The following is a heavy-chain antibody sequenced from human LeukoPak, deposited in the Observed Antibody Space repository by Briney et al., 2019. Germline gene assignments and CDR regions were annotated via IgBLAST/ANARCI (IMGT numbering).Heavy chain of an antibody. CDR3: AKALGD. CDR1: GFTFSSYS. Sequence: GGSLRLSCAASGFTFSSYSMNWVRQAPGKGLEWVSYISSSSSTIYYADSVKGRFTISRDNAKNSLYLQVNSLRAEDTALYYCAKALGDWGQGTLVTVSS. J-gene: IGHJ4*02. CDR2: ISSSSSTI. D-gene: IGHD3-10*01. V-gene: IGHV3-48*01.